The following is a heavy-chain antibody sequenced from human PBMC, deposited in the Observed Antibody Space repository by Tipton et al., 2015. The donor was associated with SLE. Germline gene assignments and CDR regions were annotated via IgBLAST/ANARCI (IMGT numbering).Heavy chain of an antibody. CDR2: VHRIGST. CDR1: GGSISSYY. V-gene: IGHV4-59*07. CDR3: TRSLYNTNWFWFDP. D-gene: IGHD6-13*01. Sequence: TLSLTCTVSGGSISSYYWTWIRQSPGKGLEWIGDVHRIGSTNYNPSLKSRVTISLGASKNQFSLKLSSVTAADTAMYYCTRSLYNTNWFWFDPWGQGTLVTVS. J-gene: IGHJ5*02.